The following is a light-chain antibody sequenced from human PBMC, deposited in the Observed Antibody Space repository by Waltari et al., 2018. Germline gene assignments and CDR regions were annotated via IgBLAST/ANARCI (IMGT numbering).Light chain of an antibody. CDR3: QQYDGFWT. V-gene: IGKV1-5*03. J-gene: IGKJ1*01. CDR1: QSINSW. Sequence: DIEMTQSPSTLSASVGDRVTITCRASQSINSWLALYQQKPGKAPNLLIYRASSLESGVPSRFSGSESGTEFTLTISSLQPDDFATYYCQQYDGFWTFGQGTKVE. CDR2: RAS.